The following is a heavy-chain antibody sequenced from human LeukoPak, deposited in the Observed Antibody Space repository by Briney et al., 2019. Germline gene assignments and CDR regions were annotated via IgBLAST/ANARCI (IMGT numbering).Heavy chain of an antibody. CDR2: IIPIFGTA. CDR1: GGTFSSYA. Sequence: SSVKVSCKASGGTFSSYAISWVRQAPGQGLEWMGRIIPIFGTANYAQKFQGRVTITTDESTSTAYMELSSLRSEDTAVYYCARSSMVWGVGHYYYYMDVWGKGTTVTVSS. J-gene: IGHJ6*03. V-gene: IGHV1-69*05. CDR3: ARSSMVWGVGHYYYYMDV. D-gene: IGHD3-10*01.